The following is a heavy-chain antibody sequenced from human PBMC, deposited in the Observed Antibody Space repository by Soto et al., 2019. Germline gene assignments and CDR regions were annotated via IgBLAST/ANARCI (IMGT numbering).Heavy chain of an antibody. V-gene: IGHV3-7*01. J-gene: IGHJ4*02. Sequence: GGSLRLSCVASGFIFSHYCMSWVRQAPGKGLEWVANIKQAGSEKYYVDSVKGRFTISRDDAKNSLYLQMNSLRAEDTAVYYCARVLISSTTTPLDYWGQGTLVTVSS. CDR2: IKQAGSEK. CDR1: GFIFSHYC. D-gene: IGHD1-1*01. CDR3: ARVLISSTTTPLDY.